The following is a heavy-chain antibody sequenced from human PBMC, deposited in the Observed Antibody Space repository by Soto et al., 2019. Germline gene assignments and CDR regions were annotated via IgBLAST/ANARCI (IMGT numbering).Heavy chain of an antibody. CDR3: ARDVTNSGSYDY. CDR1: GGTFSSYA. D-gene: IGHD1-26*01. CDR2: IIPIFGTA. Sequence: ASVKVSCKASGGTFSSYAISWVRQAPGQGLEWMGGIIPIFGTANYAQKFQGRVTITADESTSTAHMELSSLRSEDTAVYYCARDVTNSGSYDYWGQGTLVTVSS. V-gene: IGHV1-69*13. J-gene: IGHJ4*02.